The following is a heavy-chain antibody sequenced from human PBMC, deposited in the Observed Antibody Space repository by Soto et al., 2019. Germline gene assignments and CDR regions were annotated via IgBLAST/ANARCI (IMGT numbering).Heavy chain of an antibody. Sequence: GGSLRLSCAASGFTFSSYAMSWVRQAPGKGLEWVSAISGSGGSTYYADSVKGRFTISRDNSKNTLYLQMNSLRAEDTAVYYCAKGIAAAGPAYYGMDVWGQGTTVTVSS. CDR2: ISGSGGST. CDR1: GFTFSSYA. D-gene: IGHD6-13*01. J-gene: IGHJ6*02. V-gene: IGHV3-23*01. CDR3: AKGIAAAGPAYYGMDV.